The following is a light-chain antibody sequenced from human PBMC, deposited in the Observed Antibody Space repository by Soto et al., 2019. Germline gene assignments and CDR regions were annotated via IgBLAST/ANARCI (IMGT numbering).Light chain of an antibody. J-gene: IGKJ1*01. CDR1: QSVSSN. CDR2: GAS. Sequence: EMVMTQSPATLSVSPGERATLSCRASQSVSSNLAWYQQKPGQAPRLLIYGASTRATGIPARFSGSGSGTEFTLTISSLQSEDFATYYCQQYQIDWTFGQGTKVEIK. CDR3: QQYQIDWT. V-gene: IGKV3-15*01.